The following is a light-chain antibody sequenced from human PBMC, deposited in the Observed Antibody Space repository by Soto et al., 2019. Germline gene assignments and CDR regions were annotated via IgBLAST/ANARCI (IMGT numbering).Light chain of an antibody. J-gene: IGKJ4*01. CDR2: DAS. V-gene: IGKV3-11*01. Sequence: EIVLTQSPATLSLSPGGRATLSCRASQSVSSYLAWYQQKPGQAPRLLIYDASSRATGVPARFSGSGSGTDFTLSISSLEPEDFAVYYCQQRSNWPLTFGGGIKVEIK. CDR3: QQRSNWPLT. CDR1: QSVSSY.